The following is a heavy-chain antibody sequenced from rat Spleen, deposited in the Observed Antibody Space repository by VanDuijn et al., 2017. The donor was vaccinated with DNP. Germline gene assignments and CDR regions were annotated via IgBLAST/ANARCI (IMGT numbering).Heavy chain of an antibody. CDR1: GFTFSDYN. Sequence: EVQLMESGGGLVQPGRSLKLSCVASGFTFSDYNMAWVRQAPKKGLEWVATISSQTGNTYYRDSVKGRFTISRDNTKNTLYLQMNSLRSEDTASYYCARGGRSYFDYWGQGVMVTVSS. CDR2: ISSQTGNT. CDR3: ARGGRSYFDY. J-gene: IGHJ2*01. D-gene: IGHD1-11*01. V-gene: IGHV5-7*01.